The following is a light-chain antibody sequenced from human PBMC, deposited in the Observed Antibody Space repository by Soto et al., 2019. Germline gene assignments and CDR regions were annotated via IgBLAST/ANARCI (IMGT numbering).Light chain of an antibody. CDR1: ESVTNY. J-gene: IGKJ4*01. Sequence: EIVLTQSPATLSLSPGERGTLSCRASESVTNYLAWYQQKPGQAPRLLVYDVSNRATGIPARFSGGGSGTDFTLTISNLEPEDFAVYDCQQYGYSPGLACGGGTKVDIK. CDR3: QQYGYSPGLA. V-gene: IGKV3-11*01. CDR2: DVS.